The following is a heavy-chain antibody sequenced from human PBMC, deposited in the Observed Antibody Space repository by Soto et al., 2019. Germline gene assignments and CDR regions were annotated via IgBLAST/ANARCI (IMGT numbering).Heavy chain of an antibody. CDR3: ARVSHNYEILTGWAGRYFDY. CDR1: GGSISSYY. D-gene: IGHD3-9*01. Sequence: QVQLQESGPGLVKPSETLSLTCTVSGGSISSYYWSWIRQPPGKGLEWIGYIYYRGSTNYNPSLRRRVTISLRTSKHQSSLTLSSVTAAGTAVYYCARVSHNYEILTGWAGRYFDYWGQGTLFSVSS. J-gene: IGHJ4*02. V-gene: IGHV4-59*01. CDR2: IYYRGST.